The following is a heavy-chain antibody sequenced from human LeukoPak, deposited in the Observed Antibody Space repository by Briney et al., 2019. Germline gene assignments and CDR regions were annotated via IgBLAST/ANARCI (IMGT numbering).Heavy chain of an antibody. CDR1: GFTFSSYW. CDR3: AREGLYDSSGYPRYYYYMDV. Sequence: GGSLRLSCAASGFTFSSYWMSWVRQAPGKGLEWVANIKQEGSEKYYVDSGKGRFTISRDNAENSLYLQMNSLRAEDTAVYYCAREGLYDSSGYPRYYYYMDVWGKGTTVTVSS. D-gene: IGHD3-22*01. CDR2: IKQEGSEK. V-gene: IGHV3-7*01. J-gene: IGHJ6*03.